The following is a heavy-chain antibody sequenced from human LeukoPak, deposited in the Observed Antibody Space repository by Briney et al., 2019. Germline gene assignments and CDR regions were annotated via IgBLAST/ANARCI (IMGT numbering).Heavy chain of an antibody. CDR1: GFTFSSYE. Sequence: GGSLRLSCAASGFTFSSYEMNWVRQAPGKGLEWVSYISSSGRTIYYADSVKGRFTISRDNAKNSLYLQMNSLRAEDTAVYYCTRGSGYSYGYRPPFYYYMDVWGKGTTVTVSS. J-gene: IGHJ6*03. V-gene: IGHV3-48*03. D-gene: IGHD5-18*01. CDR3: TRGSGYSYGYRPPFYYYMDV. CDR2: ISSSGRTI.